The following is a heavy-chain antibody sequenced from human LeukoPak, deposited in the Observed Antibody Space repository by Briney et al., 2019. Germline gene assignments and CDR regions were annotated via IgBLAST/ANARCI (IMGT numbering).Heavy chain of an antibody. V-gene: IGHV3-30*18. D-gene: IGHD5-18*01. CDR3: AKDGKAAMVTGFFDY. CDR2: ISYDGSNQ. J-gene: IGHJ4*02. Sequence: GGSLRLSCAASGFTFSNYGIHWVRQAPGKGLEWMAVISYDGSNQYYADSVKGRFTISRDNSKNTLYLQMNSLRTEDTAVYYWAKDGKAAMVTGFFDYWGQGTLVTVSS. CDR1: GFTFSNYG.